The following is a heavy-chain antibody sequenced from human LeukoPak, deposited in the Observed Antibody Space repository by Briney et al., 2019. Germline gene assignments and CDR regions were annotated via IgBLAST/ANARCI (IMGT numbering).Heavy chain of an antibody. Sequence: GGSLRLSCAASGFTFGDTWMNWVRQAPGQGPEWVANIKQDGSEKFYVASVKGRSTISRDNAKNSLYLQMNSLRAEDTALYYCATSYDMGWLIGYWGQGTLVTVSS. J-gene: IGHJ4*02. D-gene: IGHD3/OR15-3a*01. V-gene: IGHV3-7*03. CDR3: ATSYDMGWLIGY. CDR1: GFTFGDTW. CDR2: IKQDGSEK.